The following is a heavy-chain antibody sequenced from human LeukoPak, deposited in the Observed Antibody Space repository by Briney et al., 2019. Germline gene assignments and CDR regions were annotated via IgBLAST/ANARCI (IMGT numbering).Heavy chain of an antibody. CDR3: ARDGGYYYDSSGSYFDY. CDR1: GGTFSSYA. CDR2: IIPIFGTA. Sequence: SVKVSCKASGGTFSSYAISWVRQAPGQGLEWMGGIIPIFGTANYAQKFQGRVTITADESTSTAYMELSSLRSEDTAVYYCARDGGYYYDSSGSYFDYWGQGTLVTVSS. D-gene: IGHD3-22*01. J-gene: IGHJ4*02. V-gene: IGHV1-69*01.